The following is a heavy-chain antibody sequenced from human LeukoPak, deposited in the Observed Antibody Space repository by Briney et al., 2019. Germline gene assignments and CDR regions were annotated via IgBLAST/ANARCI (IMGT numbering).Heavy chain of an antibody. CDR2: INSDGSAT. Sequence: GGSLSLSCVASGFTLSTYWMHWVRQPPGRGVVWVSRINSDGSATSYADSVMVRFTIYRDSAKNTLYLQMNSLRPEDTAVYYCARGNKWSFDSWGQGALVTVSS. V-gene: IGHV3-74*01. D-gene: IGHD2-15*01. CDR1: GFTLSTYW. CDR3: ARGNKWSFDS. J-gene: IGHJ4*02.